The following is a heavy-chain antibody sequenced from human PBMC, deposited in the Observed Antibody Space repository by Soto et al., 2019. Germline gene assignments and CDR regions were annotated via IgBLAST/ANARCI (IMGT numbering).Heavy chain of an antibody. CDR3: ARHQRNYDFWSGYPNFDY. D-gene: IGHD3-3*01. CDR1: GGSISSYY. V-gene: IGHV4-59*01. Sequence: SETLSLTCTVSGGSISSYYWSWIRQPPGKGLEWIGYIYYSGSTNYNPSLKSRVTISVDTSKNQFSLKLGSVTAADTAVYYCARHQRNYDFWSGYPNFDYWGQGTLVTVSS. J-gene: IGHJ4*02. CDR2: IYYSGST.